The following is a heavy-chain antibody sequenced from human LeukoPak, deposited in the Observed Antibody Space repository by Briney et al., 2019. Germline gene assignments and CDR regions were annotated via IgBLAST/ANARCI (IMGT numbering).Heavy chain of an antibody. Sequence: GGSLRLSCTASGFKFADAPMHWVRQPPGKGLEWIALITWGATDSYYADSVKGRFTISRDDSRNTLYLQMNSLRSEDTALYYCAKDVSFRRGHNFDASDLWGLGTTVIVSS. D-gene: IGHD5-24*01. J-gene: IGHJ3*01. V-gene: IGHV3-43*01. CDR3: AKDVSFRRGHNFDASDL. CDR2: ITWGATDS. CDR1: GFKFADAP.